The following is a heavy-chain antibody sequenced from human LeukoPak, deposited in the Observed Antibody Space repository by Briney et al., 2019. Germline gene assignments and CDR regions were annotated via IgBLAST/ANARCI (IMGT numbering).Heavy chain of an antibody. J-gene: IGHJ5*02. CDR3: ARDLGSLRNWFDP. CDR2: IWHDGSNK. CDR1: GFSFGSHG. D-gene: IGHD3-16*01. Sequence: GRSLRLSCTAFGFSFGSHGMPWVRQAPGKGLEWVAIIWHDGSNKYYADSVKGRFTISRDNSKNMVYLQMNNLRVEDTALYYCARDLGSLRNWFDPWGQGTLVTVSS. V-gene: IGHV3-33*01.